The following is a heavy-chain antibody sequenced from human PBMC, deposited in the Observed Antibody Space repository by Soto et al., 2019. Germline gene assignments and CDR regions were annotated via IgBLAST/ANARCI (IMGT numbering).Heavy chain of an antibody. D-gene: IGHD3-22*01. J-gene: IGHJ4*02. CDR3: ARVFRSGYYQFDY. CDR2: IYYSGST. Sequence: SETLSLTCTVSGGSVSSGSYYWSWIRQPPGKGLEWIGYIYYSGSTNYNPSLKSRVTISVDTSKNQFSLKLSSVTAADTAVYYCARVFRSGYYQFDYWGQGTLVTVSS. CDR1: GGSVSSGSYY. V-gene: IGHV4-61*01.